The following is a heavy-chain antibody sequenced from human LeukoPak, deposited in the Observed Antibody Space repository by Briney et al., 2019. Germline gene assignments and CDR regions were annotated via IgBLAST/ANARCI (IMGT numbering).Heavy chain of an antibody. V-gene: IGHV4-34*01. CDR1: GGSFSGYY. CDR3: ARGWGQGYGDY. D-gene: IGHD5-18*01. Sequence: KASETLFLTCAVYGGSFSGYYWSWIRQPPGKGLDWIGEINHSGRTNYNPSLKSRVTISVDTSKNQFSLKLSSVTAADTAVYYCARGWGQGYGDYWGQGTLVTVSS. CDR2: INHSGRT. J-gene: IGHJ4*02.